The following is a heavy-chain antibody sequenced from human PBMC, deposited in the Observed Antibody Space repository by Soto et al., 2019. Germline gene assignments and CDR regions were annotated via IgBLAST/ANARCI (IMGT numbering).Heavy chain of an antibody. CDR1: GFTFSRYG. J-gene: IGHJ4*02. CDR3: AKEIGIGGSYYVGDY. D-gene: IGHD1-26*01. V-gene: IGHV3-30*18. CDR2: ISYDGSNK. Sequence: QVQLVESGGGVVQPGRSLRLSCAASGFTFSRYGMHWVRQAPGKGLEWVAVISYDGSNKYYVDSVKGRFTISRDNSKNTLNLHMNSLRAEDTAVYYCAKEIGIGGSYYVGDYWGQGTLVTVSS.